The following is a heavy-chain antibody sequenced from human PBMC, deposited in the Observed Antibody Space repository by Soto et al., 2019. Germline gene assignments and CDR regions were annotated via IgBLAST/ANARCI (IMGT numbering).Heavy chain of an antibody. J-gene: IGHJ6*02. CDR2: ISYDGSNK. CDR3: AKELAAMAPYIAYYYYYGMDV. V-gene: IGHV3-30*18. Sequence: HPGGSLRLSCAASGFTFSSYGMHWVRQAPGKGLEWVAVISYDGSNKYYADSVKGRFTISRDNSKNTLYLQMNSLRAEDTAVYYCAKELAAMAPYIAYYYYYGMDVWGQGTTVTVSS. CDR1: GFTFSSYG. D-gene: IGHD5-18*01.